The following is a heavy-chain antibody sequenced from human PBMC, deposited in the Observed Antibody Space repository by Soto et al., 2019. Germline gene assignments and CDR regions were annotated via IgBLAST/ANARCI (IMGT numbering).Heavy chain of an antibody. CDR2: INAGNGNT. V-gene: IGHV1-3*01. CDR3: AREHDFWSGYAFDM. Sequence: QVQLVQSGAEVKKPGASVRVSCKASGYRFTDYAIDWVRQAPGQRLEWMGWINAGNGNTKYSQKLQGRLTITSDTSASTAYMDLSSLTSEDTAVYYCAREHDFWSGYAFDMWGQGTMVIVSS. J-gene: IGHJ3*02. D-gene: IGHD3-3*01. CDR1: GYRFTDYA.